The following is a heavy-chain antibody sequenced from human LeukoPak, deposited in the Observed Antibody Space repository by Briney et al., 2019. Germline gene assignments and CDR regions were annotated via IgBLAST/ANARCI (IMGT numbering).Heavy chain of an antibody. CDR1: GRSISSGGYY. V-gene: IGHV4-31*03. J-gene: IGHJ6*02. CDR3: ARENPYYYDSSGYSKLYYYYGMDV. Sequence: SQTLSLTCTVSGRSISSGGYYWSWTRQHPGKGLEWIGYIYYSGSTYYNPSLKSRVTISVDTSKNQFSLKLSSVTAADTAVYYCARENPYYYDSSGYSKLYYYYGMDVWGQGTTVTVSS. CDR2: IYYSGST. D-gene: IGHD3-22*01.